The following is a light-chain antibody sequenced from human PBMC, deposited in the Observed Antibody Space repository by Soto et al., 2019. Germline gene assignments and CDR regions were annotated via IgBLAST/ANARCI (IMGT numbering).Light chain of an antibody. CDR1: SSDVGGYNY. CDR2: DVS. CDR3: SSYTSSLYV. J-gene: IGLJ1*01. Sequence: QSALTQPASVSGSPGQWITISCTGTSSDVGGYNYVSWYQQHPGKAPKLMIYDVSNRPSGVSNRFSGSKSGNTASLTISGLQAEDEADYYCSSYTSSLYVFGTGTKVTVL. V-gene: IGLV2-14*01.